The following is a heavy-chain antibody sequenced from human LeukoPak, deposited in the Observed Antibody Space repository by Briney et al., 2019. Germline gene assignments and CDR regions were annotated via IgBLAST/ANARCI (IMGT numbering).Heavy chain of an antibody. Sequence: PGGSLRLSCAASGFSFSNYAMTWVRQAPGKGLEWVSSISAAGGVTHSAYSVRGRFTISRDNSRNTVYLQMNRLRAEDTAVYSCAKGETGAAGKAGPDYWGQGTLVTVSS. CDR2: ISAAGGVT. J-gene: IGHJ4*02. D-gene: IGHD6-13*01. V-gene: IGHV3-23*01. CDR1: GFSFSNYA. CDR3: AKGETGAAGKAGPDY.